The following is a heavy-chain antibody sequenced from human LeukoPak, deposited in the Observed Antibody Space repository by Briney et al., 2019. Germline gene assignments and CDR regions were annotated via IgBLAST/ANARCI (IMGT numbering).Heavy chain of an antibody. CDR3: ARVKDTNDDITSQH. D-gene: IGHD3-9*01. J-gene: IGHJ1*01. CDR1: GFTFSRYW. Sequence: GGSLRLSRAASGFTFSRYWMSWVRQAPGKWLGWVASINQDGSQQPYVDSVKGRITISRDNGRNSLDLQMNSLRAEDTGVYYCARVKDTNDDITSQHWGQGTLVTVSS. V-gene: IGHV3-7*01. CDR2: INQDGSQQ.